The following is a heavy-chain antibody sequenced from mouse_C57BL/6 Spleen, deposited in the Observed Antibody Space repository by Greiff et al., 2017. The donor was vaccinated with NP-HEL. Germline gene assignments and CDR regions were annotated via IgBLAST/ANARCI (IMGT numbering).Heavy chain of an antibody. D-gene: IGHD2-3*01. CDR3: ARYDGYPWFAY. CDR2: IYTGSGSN. V-gene: IGHV1-55*01. Sequence: VQLQQPGAELVKPGASVKMSCKASGYTFTSYWITWVKQRPGQGLEWIGDIYTGSGSNNYNEKFKSKATLTVDTSSSTAYMQLSSLTSEDSAVYYCARYDGYPWFAYWGQGTLVTVSA. J-gene: IGHJ3*01. CDR1: GYTFTSYW.